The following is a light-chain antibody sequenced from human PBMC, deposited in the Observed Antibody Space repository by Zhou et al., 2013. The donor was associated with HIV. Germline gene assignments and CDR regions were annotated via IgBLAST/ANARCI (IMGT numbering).Light chain of an antibody. CDR3: QDYGDSSRT. CDR2: QTS. Sequence: DIQMTQSPSTLSASVGDRVTITCRASHSISSWLAWYQQKPGGAPKLLVYQTSTLESRVPSRFSGRGSGAEFHLSIVSLQPDDFATYYCQDYGDSSRTFGRGTRVEMK. CDR1: HSISSW. J-gene: IGKJ4*02. V-gene: IGKV1-5*03.